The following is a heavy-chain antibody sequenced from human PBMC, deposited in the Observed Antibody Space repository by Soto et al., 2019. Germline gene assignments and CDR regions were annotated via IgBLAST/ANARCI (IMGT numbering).Heavy chain of an antibody. Sequence: SETLSLTCTVSDGSISSYYWGWIRQPPGKGLEWIGYIFYTGSTNYNPSLKSRVTISLDTSKNQFSLELRSVTAADTAVYYYARRNNPYYFDQWGQGTLVTVSS. J-gene: IGHJ4*02. CDR3: ARRNNPYYFDQ. D-gene: IGHD1-1*01. V-gene: IGHV4-59*08. CDR2: IFYTGST. CDR1: DGSISSYY.